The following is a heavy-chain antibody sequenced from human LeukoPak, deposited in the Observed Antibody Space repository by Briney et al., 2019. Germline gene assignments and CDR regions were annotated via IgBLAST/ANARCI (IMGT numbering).Heavy chain of an antibody. CDR2: IKQDGSEK. D-gene: IGHD1-26*01. J-gene: IGHJ4*02. CDR3: ARDFYWELNYFDY. CDR1: GFTFSNAW. Sequence: GGSLRLSCAASGFTFSNAWMSWVRQAPGKGLEWVANIKQDGSEKYYVDSVKGRFTISRDNAKNSLYLQMNSLRAEDTAVYYCARDFYWELNYFDYWGQGTLVTVSS. V-gene: IGHV3-7*01.